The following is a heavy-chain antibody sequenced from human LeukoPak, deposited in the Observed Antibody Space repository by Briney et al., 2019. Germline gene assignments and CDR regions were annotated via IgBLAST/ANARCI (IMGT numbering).Heavy chain of an antibody. D-gene: IGHD2-2*01. J-gene: IGHJ4*02. CDR3: ARDGTSTDDY. V-gene: IGHV1-18*01. CDR2: ISGNNDNP. Sequence: ASVKVSCKASGGTFSSYAINWVRQAPGQGLEWMGWISGNNDNPNYGQKFQGRFTVTTDSSTSTAYKELRNLRFDDTAVYYCARDGTSTDDYWGQGTLVTVSS. CDR1: GGTFSSYA.